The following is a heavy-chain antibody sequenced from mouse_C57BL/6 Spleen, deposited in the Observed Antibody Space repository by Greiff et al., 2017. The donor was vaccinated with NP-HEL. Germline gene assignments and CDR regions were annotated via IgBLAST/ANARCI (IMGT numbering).Heavy chain of an antibody. J-gene: IGHJ4*01. Sequence: QVQLQQSGAELVKPGASVKVSCKASGYAFTGYLIEWVKQRPGQGLEWIGVIYPGSGSTNYNEKFKGKATLTADKSSSTAYMQLSSLTSEDSEVYYRARWSSYFNAMDDWGQGTSVTVSS. CDR1: GYAFTGYL. CDR3: ARWSSYFNAMDD. V-gene: IGHV1-54*01. D-gene: IGHD1-1*01. CDR2: IYPGSGST.